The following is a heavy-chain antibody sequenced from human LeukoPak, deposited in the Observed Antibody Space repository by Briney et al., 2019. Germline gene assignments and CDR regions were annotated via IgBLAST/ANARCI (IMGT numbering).Heavy chain of an antibody. Sequence: GASVKVSCKASGGTFSSYTISWVRQAPGQGLEWMGGIIPIFGTANYAQKFQGRVTITADESTSTAYMELSSLRSEDTAVYYCATRTGDFWSGYYTAPHDYWGQGTLVTVSS. V-gene: IGHV1-69*13. J-gene: IGHJ4*02. CDR2: IIPIFGTA. CDR1: GGTFSSYT. D-gene: IGHD3-3*01. CDR3: ATRTGDFWSGYYTAPHDY.